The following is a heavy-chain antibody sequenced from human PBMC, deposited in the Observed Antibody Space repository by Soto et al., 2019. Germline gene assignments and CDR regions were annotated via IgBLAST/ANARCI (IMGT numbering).Heavy chain of an antibody. CDR2: IDSSGRT. V-gene: IGHV4-39*01. CDR3: ATLWGTD. Sequence: QLQLQESGPELVKPSETLSLTCTVSGGSISSSSYYWGWIRQPPGKGLEWLGRIDSSGRTYYNPSLKRRVTFTVDTSKNQFSLKLSSVTAADTAVYYWATLWGTDWGQVTLVSVSS. D-gene: IGHD3-10*01. J-gene: IGHJ4*02. CDR1: GGSISSSSYY.